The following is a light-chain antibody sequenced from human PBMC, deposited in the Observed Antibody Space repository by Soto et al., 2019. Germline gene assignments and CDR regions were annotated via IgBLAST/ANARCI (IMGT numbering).Light chain of an antibody. CDR1: NSDVGGYKY. V-gene: IGLV2-11*01. Sequence: QSALTQPRSVSGSPGQSVTISCTGTNSDVGGYKYVSWYQQYPGKAPKLMIYDVSKRPSGVPDRFFGSKSVNTASLTISGLQAEDEADYFCCSYAGSYSYVFGTGTKVTVL. CDR2: DVS. CDR3: CSYAGSYSYV. J-gene: IGLJ1*01.